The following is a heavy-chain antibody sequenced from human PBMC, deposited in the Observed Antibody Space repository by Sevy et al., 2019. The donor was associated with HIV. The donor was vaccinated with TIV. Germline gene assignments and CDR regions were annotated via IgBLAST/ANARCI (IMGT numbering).Heavy chain of an antibody. CDR2: ISSSSTTI. Sequence: GSLRLSCAASRLTFSSSSVNWVRQAPGKGLEWVSYISSSSTTIYYADSVKGRFTISRDNAKNSLYLKTNSLRDEDTAVYYCAGAVMGADYCYGMDVWGQGTTVTVSS. CDR3: AGAVMGADYCYGMDV. J-gene: IGHJ6*02. CDR1: RLTFSSSS. V-gene: IGHV3-48*02. D-gene: IGHD3-16*01.